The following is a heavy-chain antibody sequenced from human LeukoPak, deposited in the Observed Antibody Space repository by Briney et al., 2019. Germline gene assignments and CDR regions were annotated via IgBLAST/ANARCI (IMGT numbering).Heavy chain of an antibody. Sequence: PGRSLRLSCAASGFTFSSYGMHWVRQAPGKGLEWVAVISYDGSNKYYADSVKGRFTISRDNSKSTLYLQMNSLRAEDTAVYYGAKDLERTLDYGGQGTLVTVS. D-gene: IGHD1-1*01. CDR3: AKDLERTLDY. V-gene: IGHV3-30*18. CDR1: GFTFSSYG. CDR2: ISYDGSNK. J-gene: IGHJ4*02.